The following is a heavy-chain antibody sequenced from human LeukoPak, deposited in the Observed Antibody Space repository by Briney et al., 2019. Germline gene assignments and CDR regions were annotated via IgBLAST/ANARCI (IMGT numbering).Heavy chain of an antibody. Sequence: SETLSLTCTVSGGSISSGDYYWSWIRQPPGKGLEWIGYIYYSGSTYYNPSLKSRVTISVDTSKNQFSLKLSSVTAADTAVYYCARDPLRLRAGYGMDVWGQGTTVTVS. CDR2: IYYSGST. D-gene: IGHD6-25*01. CDR3: ARDPLRLRAGYGMDV. J-gene: IGHJ6*02. CDR1: GGSISSGDYY. V-gene: IGHV4-30-4*01.